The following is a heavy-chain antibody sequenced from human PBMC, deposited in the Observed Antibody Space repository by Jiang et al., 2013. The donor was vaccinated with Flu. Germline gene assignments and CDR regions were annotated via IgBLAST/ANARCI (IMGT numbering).Heavy chain of an antibody. CDR2: ISWNSGSI. CDR1: DYA. J-gene: IGHJ4*02. Sequence: DYAMHWVRQAPGKGLEWVSGISWNSGSIGYADSVKGRFTISRDNAKNSLYLQMNSLRAEDTALYYCVAGAYYWGQGTLVTVSS. V-gene: IGHV3-9*01. D-gene: IGHD6-13*01. CDR3: VAGAYY.